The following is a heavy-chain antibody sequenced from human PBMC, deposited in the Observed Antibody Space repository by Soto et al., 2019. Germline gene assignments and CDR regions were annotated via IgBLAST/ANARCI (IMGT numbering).Heavy chain of an antibody. D-gene: IGHD6-6*01. V-gene: IGHV5-10-1*01. J-gene: IGHJ6*02. CDR2: IDPSDSYT. Sequence: PGESLKISCKGSGYSFTSFWISWVRQMPGKGLEWMGRIDPSDSYTNYSPSFQGHVTISADKSISTAYLQWSSLKASDTAMYYCARGGNLGDSSSWSGYYFDNNGMDVGGQGNTVTVSS. CDR1: GYSFTSFW. CDR3: ARGGNLGDSSSWSGYYFDNNGMDV.